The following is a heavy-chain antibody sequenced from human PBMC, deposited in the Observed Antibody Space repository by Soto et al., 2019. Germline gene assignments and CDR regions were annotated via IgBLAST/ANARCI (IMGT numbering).Heavy chain of an antibody. CDR3: ARDEVPYDYSNNWSDP. CDR2: IWYDGSNK. J-gene: IGHJ5*02. V-gene: IGHV3-33*01. Sequence: GGSLRLSCAASGFTFSSYGMHWVRQAPGKGLEWVAVIWYDGSNKYYAESVKGRFTISRDNSKNTLYLQMNSLRAEDTAVYYCARDEVPYDYSNNWSDPWGQGTLVTVSS. CDR1: GFTFSSYG. D-gene: IGHD4-4*01.